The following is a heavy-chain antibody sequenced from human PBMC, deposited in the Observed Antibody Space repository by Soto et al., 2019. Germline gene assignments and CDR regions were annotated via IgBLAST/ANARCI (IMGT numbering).Heavy chain of an antibody. CDR3: ANSITSGSYLDY. CDR2: ISWNSGSI. V-gene: IGHV3-9*01. CDR1: GFTFDDYA. D-gene: IGHD3-10*01. J-gene: IGHJ4*02. Sequence: SLRLSCAASGFTFDDYAMHWVRQAPGKGLEWVSGISWNSGSIGYADSVKGRFTISRDNAKNSLYLQMNSLRAEDTALYYCANSITSGSYLDYWGQGTLVTVSS.